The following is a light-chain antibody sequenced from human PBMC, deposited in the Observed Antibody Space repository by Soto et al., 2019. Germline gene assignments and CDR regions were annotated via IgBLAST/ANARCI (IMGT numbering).Light chain of an antibody. Sequence: EIVLTQSPATLSLSPGERATLSCRASQSVSSSYLAWYQQKPGQAPRLLIYGASNRATGIPDRFSASGSKTNFTLTISRLEPEDFAVYYCQQYGSSPPYTFGQGTKLEIK. CDR2: GAS. J-gene: IGKJ2*01. CDR3: QQYGSSPPYT. V-gene: IGKV3-20*01. CDR1: QSVSSSY.